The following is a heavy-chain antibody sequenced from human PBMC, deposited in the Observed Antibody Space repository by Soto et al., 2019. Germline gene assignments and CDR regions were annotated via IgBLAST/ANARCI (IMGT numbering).Heavy chain of an antibody. CDR3: ASRTSGWYFDC. D-gene: IGHD6-19*01. V-gene: IGHV3-23*01. Sequence: GGSLRLSCTASGFTFSSYAMNWVRQAPGKGLEWVSVSSGSGGSTYYADSVKGRFTISRDNSKNKLYLQMNSRRAEDTAVYYWASRTSGWYFDCRGQGTLLTLSS. J-gene: IGHJ5*01. CDR1: GFTFSSYA. CDR2: SSGSGGST.